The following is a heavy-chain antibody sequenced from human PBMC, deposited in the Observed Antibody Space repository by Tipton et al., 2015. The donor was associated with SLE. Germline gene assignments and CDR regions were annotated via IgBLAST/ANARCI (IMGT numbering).Heavy chain of an antibody. Sequence: TLSLTCTVSGGSVSSGSHYWSWIRQPPGKGLEWIGYIYYSGSTNYNPSLKSRVTISVDTSKNQFSLKLSSVTAADTAVYYCARGSGGGVAKDYWGQGTLVTVSS. CDR2: IYYSGST. V-gene: IGHV4-61*01. J-gene: IGHJ4*02. D-gene: IGHD1-26*01. CDR1: GGSVSSGSHY. CDR3: ARGSGGGVAKDY.